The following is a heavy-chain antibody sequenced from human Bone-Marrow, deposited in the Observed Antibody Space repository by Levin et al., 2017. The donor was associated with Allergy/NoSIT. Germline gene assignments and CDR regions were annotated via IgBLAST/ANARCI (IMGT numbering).Heavy chain of an antibody. V-gene: IGHV3-15*01. J-gene: IGHJ5*01. CDR3: STELKWDGVTGDS. D-gene: IGHD1-26*01. CDR2: IRSKAEGGTI. CDR1: GFTFSNAW. Sequence: TGGSLRLSCAASGFTFSNAWMRWVRQAPGKGLEWVGRIRSKAEGGTIDYAAPVKGRFTISRDDSKDTLYLQMNSLKIEDTAVYDCSTELKWDGVTGDSWGQGTLVTVSS.